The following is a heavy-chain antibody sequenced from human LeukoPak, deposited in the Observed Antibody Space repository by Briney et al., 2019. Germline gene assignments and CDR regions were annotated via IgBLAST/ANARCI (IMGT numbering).Heavy chain of an antibody. Sequence: SETLSLTCAVSGGSISSSSSIYWTWVRQPPGKGLEWIGEIYHSGATNYNPSLKSRVTMLLDKYKNQFSLKLNSVTAADTAVYHCARNGGNSDYDYWGQGTLVTVSA. J-gene: IGHJ4*02. D-gene: IGHD4-23*01. CDR2: IYHSGAT. V-gene: IGHV4-4*02. CDR3: ARNGGNSDYDY. CDR1: GGSISSSSSIY.